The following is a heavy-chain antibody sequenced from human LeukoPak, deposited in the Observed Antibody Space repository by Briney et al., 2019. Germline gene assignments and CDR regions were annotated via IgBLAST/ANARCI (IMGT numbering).Heavy chain of an antibody. CDR1: GFTFSDDY. CDR3: ARDRGYQLLEGACYYMDV. Sequence: AGGSLRLSCAASGFTFSDDYMSWIRQAPGKGLEWVSYISSSGNTIYYAASVKDRFTVSRDNARNSLYLQMNSLRAEDTSVNYCARDRGYQLLEGACYYMDVWGKGGTVTVSS. V-gene: IGHV3-11*01. CDR2: ISSSGNTI. J-gene: IGHJ6*03. D-gene: IGHD2-2*01.